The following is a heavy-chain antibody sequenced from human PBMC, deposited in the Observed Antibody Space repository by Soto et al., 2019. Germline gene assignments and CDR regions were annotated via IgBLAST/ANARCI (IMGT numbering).Heavy chain of an antibody. CDR2: ISYDGSNK. V-gene: IGHV3-30-3*01. J-gene: IGHJ4*02. CDR1: GFTFSSYA. D-gene: IGHD3-10*01. Sequence: GGPLRLSCAASGFTFSSYAMHWVRQAPGKGLEWVAVISYDGSNKYYADSVKGRFTISRDNSKNTLYLQMNSLRAEDTAVYYCARDAMVRGFGYWGQGTLVTVSS. CDR3: ARDAMVRGFGY.